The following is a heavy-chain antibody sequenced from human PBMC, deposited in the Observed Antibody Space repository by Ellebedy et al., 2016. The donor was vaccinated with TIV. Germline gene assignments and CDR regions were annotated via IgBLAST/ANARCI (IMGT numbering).Heavy chain of an antibody. V-gene: IGHV1-69*13. CDR2: IIPIFGTA. CDR1: GGTFSSYA. CDR3: AREGEYSSGWFNWDV. D-gene: IGHD6-19*01. J-gene: IGHJ6*02. Sequence: SVKVSCXASGGTFSSYAISWVRQAPGQGLEWMGGIIPIFGTANYAQKFQGRVTITADESTSTAYMELSSLRSEDTAVYYCAREGEYSSGWFNWDVWGQGTTVTVSS.